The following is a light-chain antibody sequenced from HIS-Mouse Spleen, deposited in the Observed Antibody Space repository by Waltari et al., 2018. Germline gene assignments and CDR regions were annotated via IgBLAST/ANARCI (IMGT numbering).Light chain of an antibody. Sequence: QSVLTQPPSASGTPGQRVTISCSGSSSNIGSNYVYWYQQLPGTAPKLLIYRNNQRPSAFPDRFSGSKSGTSASLAISGLRSEDEADYYCAAWDDSLSGPVFGGGTKLTVL. CDR3: AAWDDSLSGPV. CDR1: SSNIGSNY. CDR2: RNN. V-gene: IGLV1-47*01. J-gene: IGLJ3*02.